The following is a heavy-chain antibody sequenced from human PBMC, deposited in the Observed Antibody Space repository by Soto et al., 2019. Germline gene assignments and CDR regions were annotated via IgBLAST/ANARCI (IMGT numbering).Heavy chain of an antibody. J-gene: IGHJ6*02. D-gene: IGHD6-13*01. V-gene: IGHV4-39*01. CDR3: ATTIASDFYYYGMDV. Sequence: SETLSLTCTVSGGSISSSSYYWGWIRQPPGKGLEWIGSIYYSGSTYYNPSLKSRVTISVDTSKNQFSLKLSSVTAADTAVYYCATTIASDFYYYGMDVWGQGTTVTISS. CDR1: GGSISSSSYY. CDR2: IYYSGST.